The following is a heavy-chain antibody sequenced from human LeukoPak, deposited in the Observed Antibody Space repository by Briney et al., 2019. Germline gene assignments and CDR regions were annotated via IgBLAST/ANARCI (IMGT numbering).Heavy chain of an antibody. D-gene: IGHD3-10*01. CDR2: IIGSGGST. V-gene: IGHV3-23*01. Sequence: IIGSGGSTYYADSVKGRFTISRDNSKNTLYLQMNSLRAEDTAVYYCAKSPNYGSGSYWTDWGQGTLVTVSS. CDR3: AKSPNYGSGSYWTD. J-gene: IGHJ4*02.